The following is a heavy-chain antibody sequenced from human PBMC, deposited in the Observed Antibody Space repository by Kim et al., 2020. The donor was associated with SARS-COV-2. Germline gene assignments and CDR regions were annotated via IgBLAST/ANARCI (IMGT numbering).Heavy chain of an antibody. J-gene: IGHJ3*02. V-gene: IGHV1-18*04. D-gene: IGHD2-21*02. CDR3: VRVRYCGAYCRRNDAFDI. CDR2: ILTYTGDT. Sequence: ASVKVSCKASGYTFPVYGISWVRQAPGQGLEWMGWILTYTGDTYYAQNLQDRVTMTTDASTATAYMELSSLRSDDTAVYYCVRVRYCGAYCRRNDAFDIWGQGTMVTVSS. CDR1: GYTFPVYG.